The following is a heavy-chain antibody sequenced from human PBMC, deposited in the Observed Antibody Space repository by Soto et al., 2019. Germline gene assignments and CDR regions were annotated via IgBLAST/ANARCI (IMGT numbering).Heavy chain of an antibody. J-gene: IGHJ4*02. CDR3: ARLLHAFGDHDY. CDR1: GYTFTSYY. V-gene: IGHV1-46*01. Sequence: QVQLVQSGAEVKKPGASVKVSCKASGYTFTSYYMHWVRQAPGQGLEWMGIINPSGGSTSYAQKFRDRVTMTRDTSTSTVYMELSSLRSEDTAVYYCARLLHAFGDHDYWGQGTLVTVSS. D-gene: IGHD3-16*01. CDR2: INPSGGST.